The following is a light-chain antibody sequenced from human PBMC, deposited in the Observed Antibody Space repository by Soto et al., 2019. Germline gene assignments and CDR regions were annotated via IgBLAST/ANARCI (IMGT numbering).Light chain of an antibody. CDR2: AAS. Sequence: EIQMTQSPSTLSVSVVDGLTSTFLASQSINAWLAWYQQKPGKAPKLLIYAASSLQSGVPSRFSGSGSGTDFTLTISSLQPEDFATYYCQQANSFPITFGQGTRLEIK. CDR1: QSINAW. CDR3: QQANSFPIT. V-gene: IGKV1-12*01. J-gene: IGKJ5*01.